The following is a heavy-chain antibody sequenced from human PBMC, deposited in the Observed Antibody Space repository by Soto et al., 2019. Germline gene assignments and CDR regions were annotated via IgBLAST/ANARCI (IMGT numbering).Heavy chain of an antibody. CDR3: ARHFGLRYFDWLSSYYYGMDV. J-gene: IGHJ6*02. CDR1: GYTFTSYY. D-gene: IGHD3-9*01. CDR2: ISAYNGNT. Sequence: ASVKVSCKASGYTFTSYYMHWVRQAPGQGLEWMGWISAYNGNTNYAQKLQGRVTMTTDTSTSTAYMELRSLRSDDTAVYYCARHFGLRYFDWLSSYYYGMDVWGQGTTVTVSS. V-gene: IGHV1-18*04.